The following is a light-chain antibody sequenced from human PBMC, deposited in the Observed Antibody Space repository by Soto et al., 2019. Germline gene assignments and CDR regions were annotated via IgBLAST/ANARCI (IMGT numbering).Light chain of an antibody. CDR1: QSLSSN. CDR3: QQYNSWPLT. Sequence: EVVMTQSPATLSVSPGERVILSCRASQSLSSNLAWYQQKPGQAPRLLVYGASTRASGISARFSGSESGTEFTPTISSLQSEDFAVYYCQQYNSWPLTFGGGTKVDIK. J-gene: IGKJ4*01. V-gene: IGKV3-15*01. CDR2: GAS.